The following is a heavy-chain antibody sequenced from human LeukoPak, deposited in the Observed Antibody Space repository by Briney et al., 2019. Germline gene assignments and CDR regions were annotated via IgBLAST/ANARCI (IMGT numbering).Heavy chain of an antibody. V-gene: IGHV4-59*01. CDR1: GGSISGYY. D-gene: IGHD6-6*01. J-gene: IGHJ4*02. CDR2: IYNSGST. Sequence: SETLSLTCSASGGSISGYYWNWIRQPPGKGLEWIGFIYNSGSTNYNPSLKSRVTISVDTSKNQFSLKLSSVTAADTAVYYCAKMSYSSSSFDSWGQGALVTVSS. CDR3: AKMSYSSSSFDS.